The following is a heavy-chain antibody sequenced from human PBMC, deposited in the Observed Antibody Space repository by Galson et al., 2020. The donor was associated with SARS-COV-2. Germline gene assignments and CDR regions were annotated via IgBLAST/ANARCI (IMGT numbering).Heavy chain of an antibody. CDR2: IYPTGNT. CDR3: LREGDTINQDY. V-gene: IGHV3-53*01. J-gene: IGHJ4*02. Sequence: GESLKISCAASGFTVSSRYISWVRQAPGKGLEWVSLIYPTGNTVYADSVKGRFTVSRDNSRNTLFLQMNSLRAEDTAVYYCLREGDTINQDYWGQGTLVTVSS. D-gene: IGHD3-10*01. CDR1: GFTVSSRY.